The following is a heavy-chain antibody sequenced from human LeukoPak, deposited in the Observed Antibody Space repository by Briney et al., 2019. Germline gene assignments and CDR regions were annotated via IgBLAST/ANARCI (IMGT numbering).Heavy chain of an antibody. Sequence: SETLSLTCTVSGGSISSGDYYWSWIRQPAGKGLEWIGCIYSSGSTNHNPSLKSRVTISTDTSKNQFSLKLSSVTGADTAVYYCASTDTNGGAFDIWGQGTMVTVSS. V-gene: IGHV4-61*02. D-gene: IGHD2-8*01. CDR1: GGSISSGDYY. CDR2: IYSSGST. CDR3: ASTDTNGGAFDI. J-gene: IGHJ3*02.